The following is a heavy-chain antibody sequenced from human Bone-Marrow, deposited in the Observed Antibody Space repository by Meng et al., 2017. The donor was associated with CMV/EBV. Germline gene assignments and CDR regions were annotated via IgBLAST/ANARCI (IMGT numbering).Heavy chain of an antibody. V-gene: IGHV3-48*04. Sequence: GESLKISCVASGFTFSSYSMNWVRQAPGKGLEWVSYLSSSSSTIRYANSVKGRFTISRDNAKNSLYVQMNSLRAEDTAVYYCARAQVDAYYNYGMDVWGQGTTVTVSS. CDR3: ARAQVDAYYNYGMDV. J-gene: IGHJ6*02. CDR1: GFTFSSYS. CDR2: LSSSSSTI.